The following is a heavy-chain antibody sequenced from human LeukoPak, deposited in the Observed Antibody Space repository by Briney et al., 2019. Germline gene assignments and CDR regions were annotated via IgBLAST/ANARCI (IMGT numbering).Heavy chain of an antibody. J-gene: IGHJ4*02. D-gene: IGHD1-26*01. V-gene: IGHV3-23*01. CDR2: ISGSGGST. CDR1: GFTFSSYA. CDR3: AKSYDTTTSGSYYPPYYFDY. Sequence: SGGSLRLSCAASGFTFSSYAMSWVRQAPGKGLEWVSAISGSGGSTYYADSVKGRFTISRDNSKNTLYLQMNSLRAEDTAVYYCAKSYDTTTSGSYYPPYYFDYWGQGTLVTVSS.